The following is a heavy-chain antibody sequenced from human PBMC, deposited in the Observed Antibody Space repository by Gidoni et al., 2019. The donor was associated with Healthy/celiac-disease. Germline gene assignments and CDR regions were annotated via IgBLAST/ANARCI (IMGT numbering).Heavy chain of an antibody. V-gene: IGHV4-61*02. CDR1: GGSSTNGSYY. CDR2: IYTSGST. J-gene: IGHJ6*02. D-gene: IGHD3-3*01. CDR3: ARVDFWTYGMDV. Sequence: QVQLQESGPGLVKPSQTLSLPCTVSGGSSTNGSYYWSWIRQPAGKGLEWIGRIYTSGSTNSNPSLKSRVTISVDTSKSQFSLKLSSVTAADTAVYYCARVDFWTYGMDVWGQGTTVTVSS.